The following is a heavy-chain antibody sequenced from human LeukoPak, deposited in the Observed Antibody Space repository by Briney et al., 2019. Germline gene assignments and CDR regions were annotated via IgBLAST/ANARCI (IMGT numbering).Heavy chain of an antibody. CDR1: GFRITTYW. V-gene: IGHV3-7*01. Sequence: PGGSLRLSCAASGFRITTYWMTWVRQAPGKGLEWVANVKQDGSGIYDVDSVKGRFTISRDNARNSVYLQMSSLRVEDTGLYFCARHTLGYYDSWGQGTLVTVSS. J-gene: IGHJ4*02. CDR2: VKQDGSGI. CDR3: ARHTLGYYDS. D-gene: IGHD3-3*02.